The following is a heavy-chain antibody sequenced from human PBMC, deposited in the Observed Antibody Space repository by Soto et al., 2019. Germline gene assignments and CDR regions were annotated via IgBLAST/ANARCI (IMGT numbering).Heavy chain of an antibody. J-gene: IGHJ6*03. D-gene: IGHD6-6*01. Sequence: GGSLRLSCAASGFTFSSYGMHWVRQAPGKGLEWVAVISYDGSNKYYADSVKGRFTISRDNSKNTLYLQMNSLRAEDTAVYYCAKDGHRGKELVTIYYYYYYMDVWGKGTTVTVSS. V-gene: IGHV3-30*18. CDR1: GFTFSSYG. CDR2: ISYDGSNK. CDR3: AKDGHRGKELVTIYYYYYYMDV.